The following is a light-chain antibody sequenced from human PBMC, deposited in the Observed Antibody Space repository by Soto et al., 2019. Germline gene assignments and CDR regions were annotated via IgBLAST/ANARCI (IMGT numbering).Light chain of an antibody. J-gene: IGKJ1*01. CDR3: QQYYSNFPT. CDR2: WAS. V-gene: IGKV4-1*01. Sequence: DIVMTQSPDSLAVSLGERATINCKSSQSVLYSSNNKNYLAWYQQKPGQPPKLFIYWASTRESGVPDRFSGSGSGTDFALSISSLQAEDVAVYYCQQYYSNFPTFGQGTKVEIK. CDR1: QSVLYSSNNKNY.